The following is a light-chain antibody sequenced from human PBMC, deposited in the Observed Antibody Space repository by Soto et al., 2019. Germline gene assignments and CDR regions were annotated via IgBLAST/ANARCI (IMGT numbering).Light chain of an antibody. V-gene: IGLV1-47*01. CDR2: RNN. CDR1: SSNIGSNY. Sequence: QSGRTQPPSRAWTPGEGVTISCSGSSSNIGSNYVYWYQQLPGTAPKLLIYRNNQRPSGVPDRFSGSKSGTSASLAISGLRSEDEADYYCAAWDDSLSGHYVFGTGTKVTVL. CDR3: AAWDDSLSGHYV. J-gene: IGLJ1*01.